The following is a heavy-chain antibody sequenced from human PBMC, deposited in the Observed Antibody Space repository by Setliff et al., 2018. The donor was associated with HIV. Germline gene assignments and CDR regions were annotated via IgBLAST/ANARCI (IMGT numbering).Heavy chain of an antibody. V-gene: IGHV3-30*02. CDR3: ARVLPFLELDY. Sequence: GGSLRLSCAVSGFTFISYGMYWVRQAPGKGREWVAFIRYDGSYRYYVDSVKGRFTISRYNSKNTMFLQMNSLRAEDTAVYYCARVLPFLELDYWGQGTLVTVSS. J-gene: IGHJ4*02. D-gene: IGHD3-10*01. CDR1: GFTFISYG. CDR2: IRYDGSYR.